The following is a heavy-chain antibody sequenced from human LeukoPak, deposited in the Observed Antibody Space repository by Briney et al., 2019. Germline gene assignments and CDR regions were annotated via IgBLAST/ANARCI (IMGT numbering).Heavy chain of an antibody. CDR2: IIPIFGTA. Sequence: SVKVSCTASGGTFSSYAISWVRQAPGQGLEWMGGIIPIFGTANYAQKFQGRVTITADEPTSTAYMELSSLRSEDTAVYYCARLGPYYDSSGYGEYNWFDPWGQGTLVTVSS. V-gene: IGHV1-69*13. CDR1: GGTFSSYA. J-gene: IGHJ5*02. CDR3: ARLGPYYDSSGYGEYNWFDP. D-gene: IGHD3-22*01.